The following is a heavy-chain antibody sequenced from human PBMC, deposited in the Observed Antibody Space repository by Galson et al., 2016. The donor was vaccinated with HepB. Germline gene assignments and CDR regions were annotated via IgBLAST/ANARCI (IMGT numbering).Heavy chain of an antibody. CDR3: ARVDSSWFSPSQPAPPSHWYFDL. J-gene: IGHJ2*01. CDR1: GASFSGYY. V-gene: IGHV4-34*01. CDR2: INHSGNT. Sequence: SETLSLTCAFSGASFSGYYWTWIRQPPGKGLEWIGEINHSGNTNYNPSLKSRVTISVYRSENQFSLRLRSVIAADTAVYYCARVDSSWFSPSQPAPPSHWYFDLWGRGTLVTVSS. D-gene: IGHD6-13*01.